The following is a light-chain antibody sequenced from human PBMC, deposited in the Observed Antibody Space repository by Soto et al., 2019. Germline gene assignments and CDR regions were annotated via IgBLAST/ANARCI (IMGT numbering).Light chain of an antibody. V-gene: IGKV1-6*01. CDR3: LQDNNYPWT. Sequence: AIQMTQSPSYLSAYVGDRVTITCRASQAIRDDLGWYQQKPGKAPKLLIYGAYSLHDGVPSRFSGSGSGTDFTLTISSLQPEGFATYYCLQDNNYPWTFGQGTKVEVK. CDR2: GAY. CDR1: QAIRDD. J-gene: IGKJ1*01.